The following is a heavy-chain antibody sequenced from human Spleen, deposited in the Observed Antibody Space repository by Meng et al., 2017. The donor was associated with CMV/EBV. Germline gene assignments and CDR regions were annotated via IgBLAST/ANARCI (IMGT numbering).Heavy chain of an antibody. D-gene: IGHD3-3*01. CDR1: YC. J-gene: IGHJ2*01. Sequence: YCMHWVRQARGQGLEWMGWINPNSGGTNYAQKFQGRVTMTRETSISTAYMELSRLRSDDTAVYYCASSKGTYYDFWSGYYRNWYFDLWGRGTLVTVSS. CDR3: ASSKGTYYDFWSGYYRNWYFDL. CDR2: INPNSGGT. V-gene: IGHV1-2*02.